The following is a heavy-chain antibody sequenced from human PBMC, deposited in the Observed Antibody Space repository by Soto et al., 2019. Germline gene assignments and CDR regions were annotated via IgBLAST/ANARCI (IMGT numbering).Heavy chain of an antibody. V-gene: IGHV5-10-1*01. CDR2: IDPTDSYT. CDR3: ARRAHMSRRGETFSYYYYGMDV. J-gene: IGHJ6*02. Sequence: PGESLKISCQASGYSFTTYWISWVRQMPGKGLECMGRIDPTDSYTDYGPSFEGHVTMSVDRSINTAYLEWGSLKASDSAMYYCARRAHMSRRGETFSYYYYGMDVWGQGTTVTVSS. CDR1: GYSFTTYW. D-gene: IGHD3-16*01.